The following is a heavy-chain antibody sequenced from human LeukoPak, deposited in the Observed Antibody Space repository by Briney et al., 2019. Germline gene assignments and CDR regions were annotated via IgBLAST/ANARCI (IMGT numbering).Heavy chain of an antibody. CDR2: IYYSGST. J-gene: IGHJ4*02. CDR3: ARALGATDFDY. D-gene: IGHD1-26*01. V-gene: IGHV4-59*01. CDR1: GGSISSYY. Sequence: SETLSLTCTVSGGSISSYYWSWIRQPPGKRLEWIGYIYYSGSTNYNPSLKSRVTISVDTSKNQFSLKLSSVTAADTAVYYCARALGATDFDYWGQGTLVTVSS.